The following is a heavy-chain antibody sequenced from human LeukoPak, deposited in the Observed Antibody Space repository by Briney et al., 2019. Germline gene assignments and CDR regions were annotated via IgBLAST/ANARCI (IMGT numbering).Heavy chain of an antibody. J-gene: IGHJ4*02. Sequence: ASVKVSCKASGYTFTSYAMHWVRQAPGQRLEWIGWINAGNGNTKYSQEFQGRVTITRDTSASTAYMELSSLRSEDMAVYYCARGGTTVTTRYFDYWGQGTLVTVSS. V-gene: IGHV1-3*03. CDR1: GYTFTSYA. CDR3: ARGGTTVTTRYFDY. CDR2: INAGNGNT. D-gene: IGHD4-11*01.